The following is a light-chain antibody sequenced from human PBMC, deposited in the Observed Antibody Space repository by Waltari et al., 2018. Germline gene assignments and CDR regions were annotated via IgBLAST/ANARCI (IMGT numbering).Light chain of an antibody. CDR2: EVT. Sequence: QSGLPQPAPASGPPGQSITITSTLPSRDVRNYNLVSWYQQPPGQAPGHLIYEVTKRTPGTSDRFSASKSGNTASLSVSGLQAQEDEADYYCCSYVGLGTYVFGTGTKVTV. CDR1: SRDVRNYNL. CDR3: CSYVGLGTYV. V-gene: IGLV2-23*02. J-gene: IGLJ1*01.